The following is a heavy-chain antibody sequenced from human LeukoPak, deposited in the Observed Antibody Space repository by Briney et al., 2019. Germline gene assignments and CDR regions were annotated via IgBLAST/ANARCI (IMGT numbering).Heavy chain of an antibody. J-gene: IGHJ4*02. CDR2: IYYSGST. CDR1: GGSISSSTYY. V-gene: IGHV4-39*01. D-gene: IGHD6-13*01. Sequence: SETLSLTCTVSGGSISSSTYYWGWIRQPPGKGLEWIGSIYYSGSTYYNPSLKSRVTISVDTSKNQFSLGLSSVTAADTAVYYCARSRFSSGWFLDFWGQGTLVTVSS. CDR3: ARSRFSSGWFLDF.